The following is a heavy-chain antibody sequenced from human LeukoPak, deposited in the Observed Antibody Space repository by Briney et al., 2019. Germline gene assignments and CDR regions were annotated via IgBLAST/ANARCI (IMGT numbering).Heavy chain of an antibody. D-gene: IGHD5-24*01. CDR2: MNPNSGNT. CDR1: GYTFRNYD. V-gene: IGHV1-8*01. J-gene: IGHJ4*02. Sequence: ASVKVSCKASGYTFRNYDINWVRQATGQGLEWMGWMNPNSGNTGCVQKFQGRVIMTRDTSISTAYMELSSLTSEDTAVYFCARDRVGVGGNGYENWGQGTLVTVSS. CDR3: ARDRVGVGGNGYEN.